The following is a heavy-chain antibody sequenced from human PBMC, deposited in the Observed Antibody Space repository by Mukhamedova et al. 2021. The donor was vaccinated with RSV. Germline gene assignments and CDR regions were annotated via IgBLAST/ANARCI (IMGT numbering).Heavy chain of an antibody. CDR2: IIRIPGIT. J-gene: IGHJ5*02. V-gene: IGHV1-69*10. CDR3: ARASYNLINWFDP. D-gene: IGHD5-24*01. Sequence: IIWVRQAPGQGLEWMGGIIRIPGITNYPQKFQGRVTITADETTATAYMELSSLRSDDTAVYYCARASYNLINWFDPWGQGTLVT.